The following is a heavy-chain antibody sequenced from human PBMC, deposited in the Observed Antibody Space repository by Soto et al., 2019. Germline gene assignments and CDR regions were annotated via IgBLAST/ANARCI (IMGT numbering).Heavy chain of an antibody. CDR3: AKMGVALRGVDAFDI. CDR1: GFTFSSYA. V-gene: IGHV3-23*01. CDR2: ISGSGGST. J-gene: IGHJ3*02. D-gene: IGHD2-15*01. Sequence: EVQLLESGGGLVQPGGSLGLSCAASGFTFSSYAMSWVRQPPGKGLEWVSAISGSGGSTYYADSVKGRFTISRDNSKNTLYLQMNSLRAEDTAVYYCAKMGVALRGVDAFDIWGQGTMVTVSS.